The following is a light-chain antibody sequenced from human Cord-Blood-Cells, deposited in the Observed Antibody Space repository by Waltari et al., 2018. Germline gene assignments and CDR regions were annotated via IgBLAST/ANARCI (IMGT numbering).Light chain of an antibody. J-gene: IGLJ3*02. Sequence: QSALTQPRSVSGSPGQPVTISCTGTSSDVGGYNYVSWYQQHPGKAPKLMIYDVSKRPPGVPDRFSDSESGETASLTISGLHAEEEADYYCCAYAGSHWVFGGGTKLTVL. CDR3: CAYAGSHWV. V-gene: IGLV2-11*01. CDR1: SSDVGGYNY. CDR2: DVS.